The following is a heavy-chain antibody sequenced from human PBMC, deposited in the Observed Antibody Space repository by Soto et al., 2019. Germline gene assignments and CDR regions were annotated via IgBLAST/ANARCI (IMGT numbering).Heavy chain of an antibody. J-gene: IGHJ4*02. V-gene: IGHV3-33*01. CDR2: IWYDGSNK. D-gene: IGHD3-3*01. Sequence: GGSLRLSCAASGFTFSSYGMHWVRQAPGKGLEWVAVIWYDGSNKYYADSVKGRFTISRDNSKNTLYLQMNSLRAEDTAVYYCAREGHGRITIFGVVTPYYFDYWGQGTLVTVSS. CDR1: GFTFSSYG. CDR3: AREGHGRITIFGVVTPYYFDY.